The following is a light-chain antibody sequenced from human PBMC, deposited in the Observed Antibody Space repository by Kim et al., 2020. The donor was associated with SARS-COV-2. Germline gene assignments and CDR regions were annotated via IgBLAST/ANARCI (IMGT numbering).Light chain of an antibody. CDR2: GNN. CDR1: KPNIGAGYD. CDR3: QSYDTSLTNSVI. V-gene: IGLV1-40*01. Sequence: VTTLCTGSKPNIGAGYDVPWYQQLPGTAPKLLIYGNNNRPSGVPDRFSGSKSGTSASLAITGLQADDEADYYCQSYDTSLTNSVIFGGGTQLTVL. J-gene: IGLJ2*01.